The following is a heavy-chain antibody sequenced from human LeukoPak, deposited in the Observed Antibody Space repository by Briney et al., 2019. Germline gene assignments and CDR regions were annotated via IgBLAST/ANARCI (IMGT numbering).Heavy chain of an antibody. V-gene: IGHV3-72*01. J-gene: IGHJ3*02. Sequence: GGSLRLSCAASGFIFSDHYMDWVRQAPGKGLEWVGRTRNEANIYTTKYAASVKGRFTISRDDSKNSLYLQMNSLKTEDTAVYYCASPVGATAVRAFDIWGQGTMVTVSS. CDR1: GFIFSDHY. D-gene: IGHD1-26*01. CDR3: ASPVGATAVRAFDI. CDR2: TRNEANIYTT.